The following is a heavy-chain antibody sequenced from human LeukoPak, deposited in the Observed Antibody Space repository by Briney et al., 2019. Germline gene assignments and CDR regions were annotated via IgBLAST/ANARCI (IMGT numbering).Heavy chain of an antibody. CDR3: ARDLGAGQWLALIFDY. Sequence: GGSLRLSCAASGFTFSSYWMSWVRQAPGKELEWVANIKQDGSEKYYVDSVKGRFTISRDNAKNSLYLQMNSLRAEDTAVYYCARDLGAGQWLALIFDYWGQGTLVTVSS. CDR2: IKQDGSEK. D-gene: IGHD6-19*01. J-gene: IGHJ4*02. CDR1: GFTFSSYW. V-gene: IGHV3-7*01.